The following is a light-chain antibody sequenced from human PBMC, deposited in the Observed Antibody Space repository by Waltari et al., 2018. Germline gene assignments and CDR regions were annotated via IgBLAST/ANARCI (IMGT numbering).Light chain of an antibody. CDR1: HGLLYSSNNKNY. J-gene: IGKJ2*01. CDR3: QEYFTTKYT. Sequence: DIVMTQSPDSLAVSLGERATSNCKSSHGLLYSSNNKNYLAWYQQKAGQPPRLLIYWASTRASGVPDRFTGSGSGTDFTLTISSLQAEDVAVYYCQEYFTTKYTFGQGTKLETK. CDR2: WAS. V-gene: IGKV4-1*01.